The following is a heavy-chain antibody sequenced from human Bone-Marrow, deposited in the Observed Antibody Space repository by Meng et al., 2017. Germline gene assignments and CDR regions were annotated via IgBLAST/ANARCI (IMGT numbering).Heavy chain of an antibody. J-gene: IGHJ5*02. D-gene: IGHD3-16*02. CDR1: GFTFSSYA. CDR2: TSYDGVNT. V-gene: IGHV3-30*04. Sequence: GESLKISCAASGFTFSSYAMHWVRLPPGKGLEWVAVTSYDGVNTHYADSVKGRFTISRDNSKNTLFLEMKSLRIEDTAVYYCTTDLPFTEGGVITTWGQGTLVTVSS. CDR3: TTDLPFTEGGVITT.